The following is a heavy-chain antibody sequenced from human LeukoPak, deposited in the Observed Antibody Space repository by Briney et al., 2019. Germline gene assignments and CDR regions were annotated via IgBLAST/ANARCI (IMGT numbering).Heavy chain of an antibody. D-gene: IGHD3-10*01. Sequence: PGGPLRLSCAASGFTVSSNYMSWVRQAPGKGLEWVSVIYSGGSTYYADSVKGRFTISRDNSKNTLYLQMNSLRAEDTAVYYCARDRESPAFDIWGQGTMVTVSS. CDR3: ARDRESPAFDI. CDR1: GFTVSSNY. J-gene: IGHJ3*02. CDR2: IYSGGST. V-gene: IGHV3-53*01.